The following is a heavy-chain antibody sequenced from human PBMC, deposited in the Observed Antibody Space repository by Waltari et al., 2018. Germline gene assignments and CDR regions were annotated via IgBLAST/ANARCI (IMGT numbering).Heavy chain of an antibody. D-gene: IGHD3-3*01. CDR1: GGSINSSSYY. J-gene: IGHJ4*02. V-gene: IGHV4-39*07. CDR2: INHSGST. CDR3: ARARLDFWSGNCVFDY. Sequence: QLQLQESGPGLVKPSETLSLTCTVSGGSINSSSYYLGWIRQPPGKGLEWIGEINHSGSTNYNPSLKSRVTILVDTSKNQFSLKLNSVTAADTAVYYCARARLDFWSGNCVFDYWGQGTLVTVSS.